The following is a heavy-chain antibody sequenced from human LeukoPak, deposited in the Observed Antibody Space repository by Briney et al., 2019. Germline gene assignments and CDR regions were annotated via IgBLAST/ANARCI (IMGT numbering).Heavy chain of an antibody. CDR2: IYSDGST. CDR3: ARDPPAVASNTYG. D-gene: IGHD6-13*01. V-gene: IGHV3-66*01. J-gene: IGHJ4*02. CDR1: GFTFSSYA. Sequence: PGGSLRLSCAASGFTFSSYAMSWVRQAPGKGLEWVSLIYSDGSTYYADSVRGRFTVSRDNSENTLYLQMNSLRVEDTAMYYCARDPPAVASNTYGWGQGTLVTVSS.